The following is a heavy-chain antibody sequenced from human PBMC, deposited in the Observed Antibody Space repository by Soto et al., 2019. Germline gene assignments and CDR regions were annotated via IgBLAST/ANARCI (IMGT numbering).Heavy chain of an antibody. CDR3: ATRADRVYSYGMDV. J-gene: IGHJ6*02. CDR1: CCSIMGYY. CDR2: ISCSGTT. Sequence: TLSLSCNVSCCSIMGYYLSWVRQPAGKGLEWIGGISCSGTTNYNPSLKSRVTMSVDTSKNHFSIKLSSVNAADKAVYYCATRADRVYSYGMDVWGQGTTVTVSS. V-gene: IGHV4-4*07.